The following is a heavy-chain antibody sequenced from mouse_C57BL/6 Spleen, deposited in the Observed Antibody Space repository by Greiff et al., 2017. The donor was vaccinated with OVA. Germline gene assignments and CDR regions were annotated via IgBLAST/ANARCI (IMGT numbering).Heavy chain of an antibody. Sequence: VQLQQSGAELVRPGASVKLSCKASGYTFTDYYINWVKQRPGQGLEWIARIYPGSGNTYYNEKFKGKATLTAEKSSSTAYMQLSSLTSEDSAVYFCAREAYYYGSSYVGYFDVWGTGTTVTVSS. CDR2: IYPGSGNT. V-gene: IGHV1-76*01. J-gene: IGHJ1*03. CDR3: AREAYYYGSSYVGYFDV. D-gene: IGHD1-1*01. CDR1: GYTFTDYY.